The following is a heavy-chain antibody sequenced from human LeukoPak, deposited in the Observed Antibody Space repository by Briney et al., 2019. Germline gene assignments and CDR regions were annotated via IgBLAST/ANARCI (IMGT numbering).Heavy chain of an antibody. J-gene: IGHJ6*03. Sequence: GGSLRLSCAASGFTCSSYSMNWVRQGPGKGLEWVSYISSSSSTIYYADSVKGRFTISRDNAKNSLYLQMNSLRAEDTAVYYCARVVGSSSPHYWYYYMDVWGKGTTVTVSS. CDR1: GFTCSSYS. CDR2: ISSSSSTI. V-gene: IGHV3-48*01. D-gene: IGHD6-13*01. CDR3: ARVVGSSSPHYWYYYMDV.